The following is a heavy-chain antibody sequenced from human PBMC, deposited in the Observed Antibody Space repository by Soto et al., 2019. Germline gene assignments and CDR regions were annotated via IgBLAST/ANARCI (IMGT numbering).Heavy chain of an antibody. J-gene: IGHJ4*02. Sequence: SETLSLTCTVSGGSISSGGYYWSWIRQHPGKGLEWIGYIYYSGSTYYNPSLKSRVTISVDTSKNQFSLKLSSVTAADTAVYYCARSGYTYYYFDYWGKGTLVTVSS. CDR1: GGSISSGGYY. CDR2: IYYSGST. V-gene: IGHV4-31*03. CDR3: ARSGYTYYYFDY. D-gene: IGHD3-16*01.